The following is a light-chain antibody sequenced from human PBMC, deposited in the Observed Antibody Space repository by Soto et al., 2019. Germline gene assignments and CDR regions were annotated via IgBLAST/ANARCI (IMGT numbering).Light chain of an antibody. CDR3: QQNGSSPRT. V-gene: IGKV3-20*01. Sequence: EIVLTQSPGTLSLSPGERATLSCRASHSVSSRYVAWYQQKPGQAPKVLIYGASNRATGIPDRFSGSGSGTDFTLTISRLEPEDFAVYYCQQNGSSPRTFGQGTKVEAK. J-gene: IGKJ1*01. CDR1: HSVSSRY. CDR2: GAS.